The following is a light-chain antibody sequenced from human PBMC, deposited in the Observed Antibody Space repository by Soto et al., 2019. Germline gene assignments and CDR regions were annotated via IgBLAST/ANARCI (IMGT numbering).Light chain of an antibody. CDR3: NSYTSTFTLV. CDR2: EVI. J-gene: IGLJ2*01. CDR1: SSDVGAYNY. V-gene: IGLV2-14*01. Sequence: QSALTQPASVSGSPGQSITISCTGTSSDVGAYNYVSWYQQHPGKAPKLMIYEVINRPSGVSNRFSGSKSGYTASLTISGLQAEDEADYFCNSYTSTFTLVFGGGTKLTVL.